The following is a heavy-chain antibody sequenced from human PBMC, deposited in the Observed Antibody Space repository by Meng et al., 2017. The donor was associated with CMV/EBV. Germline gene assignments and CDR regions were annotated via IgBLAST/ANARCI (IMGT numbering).Heavy chain of an antibody. J-gene: IGHJ1*01. CDR3: AAGGNIVVVPAATMGEGEYFQH. Sequence: SVKVSCKASGFTFTSSAVQWVRQARGQRLEWIGWIVVGSGNTNYAQKFQERVTITRDMSTSTAYMELSSLRSEDTAVYYCAAGGNIVVVPAATMGEGEYFQHWGQGTLVTVSS. CDR2: IVVGSGNT. V-gene: IGHV1-58*01. D-gene: IGHD2-2*01. CDR1: GFTFTSSA.